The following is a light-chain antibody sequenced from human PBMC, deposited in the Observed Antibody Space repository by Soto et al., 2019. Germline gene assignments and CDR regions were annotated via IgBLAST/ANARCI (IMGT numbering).Light chain of an antibody. CDR1: SXDIGGYNY. J-gene: IGLJ1*01. V-gene: IGLV2-14*01. Sequence: LTQPASVSGSPGQSITISCTGTSXDIGGYNYVSWYQQHPGEAPKLVIYEVTNRPSGVSNRFSGSKSGNTAYLTISGLQGDDEADYYCCSKTSTITYVFGSGTKVTV. CDR2: EVT. CDR3: CSKTSTITYV.